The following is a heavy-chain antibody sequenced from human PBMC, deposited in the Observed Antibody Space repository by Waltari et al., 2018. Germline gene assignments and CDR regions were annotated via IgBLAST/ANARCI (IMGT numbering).Heavy chain of an antibody. CDR2: IYYSGST. CDR3: ARAFGVVISEYFQH. J-gene: IGHJ1*01. CDR1: GGSISSSSYY. V-gene: IGHV4-39*07. D-gene: IGHD3-3*01. Sequence: QLQLQESGPGLVKPSETLSLTCTVSGGSISSSSYYWGWIRQPPGKGLEWIGSIYYSGSTYYNPSLKSRVTISVDTSKNQFSLKLSSVTAADTAVYYCARAFGVVISEYFQHWGQGTLVTVSS.